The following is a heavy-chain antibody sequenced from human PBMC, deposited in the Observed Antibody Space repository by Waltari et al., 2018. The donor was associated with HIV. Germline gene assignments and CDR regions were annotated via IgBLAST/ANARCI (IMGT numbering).Heavy chain of an antibody. J-gene: IGHJ3*01. D-gene: IGHD1-26*01. CDR1: GGAFDTFA. CDR2: TAPFLWV. V-gene: IGHV1-69*19. CDR3: AKSDFTELVRGQKAFDV. Sequence: QAQLVQSGAETKKPGSSVTVSCQASGGAFDTFAFTWVRQAPGQGLEWLGGTAPFLWVIYAQDFNGRVTITSNPSTRTVFLELGGLRPDDTAVYFCAKSDFTELVRGQKAFDVWGQGT.